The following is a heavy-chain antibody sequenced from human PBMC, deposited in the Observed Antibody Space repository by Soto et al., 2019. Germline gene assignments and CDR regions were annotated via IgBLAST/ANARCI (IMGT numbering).Heavy chain of an antibody. CDR1: GYTFTDYY. D-gene: IGHD5-12*01. V-gene: IGHV1-2*02. Sequence: ASVKVSCKASGYTFTDYYMHWVRQSPGQGLEWMGWIHPNSGGTKFPQKFQGRVIMTRDTSINTAYMELSGLTSDDTAVYYCAPDGLTNLELATTYWGPATLVTVPS. CDR2: IHPNSGGT. J-gene: IGHJ4*02. CDR3: APDGLTNLELATTY.